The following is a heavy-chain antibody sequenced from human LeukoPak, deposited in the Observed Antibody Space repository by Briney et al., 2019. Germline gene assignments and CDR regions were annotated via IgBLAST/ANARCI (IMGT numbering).Heavy chain of an antibody. J-gene: IGHJ4*02. CDR2: ISSSSSYI. CDR1: GFTFSSYS. CDR3: ARGITIFGVVKN. D-gene: IGHD3-3*01. Sequence: PGGSLRLSCAASGFTFSSYSMNWVRQAPGKGLEWVSSISSSSSYIYYADSVKGRFTISRDNAKNSLCLQMNSLRAEDTAVYYCARGITIFGVVKNWGQGTLVTVSS. V-gene: IGHV3-21*01.